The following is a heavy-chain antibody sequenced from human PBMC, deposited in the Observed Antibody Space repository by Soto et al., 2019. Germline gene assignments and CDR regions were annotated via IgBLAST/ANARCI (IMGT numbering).Heavy chain of an antibody. D-gene: IGHD2-15*01. V-gene: IGHV1-18*01. CDR1: GGTFSSYA. CDR2: ISAYNGNT. Sequence: ASVKVSCKASGGTFSSYAISWVRQAPGQGLEWMGWISAYNGNTNYAQKLQGRVTMTTDTSTSTAYMELRSLRSDDTAVYYCARDTYGYCSGGSCYWGRGRFDPWGQGNLVTVSS. J-gene: IGHJ5*02. CDR3: ARDTYGYCSGGSCYWGRGRFDP.